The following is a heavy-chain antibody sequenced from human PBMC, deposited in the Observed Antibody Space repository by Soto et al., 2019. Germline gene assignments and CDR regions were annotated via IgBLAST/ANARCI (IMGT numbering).Heavy chain of an antibody. CDR1: GYTFTSYY. J-gene: IGHJ6*02. CDR2: INPSGGST. Sequence: ASVKVSCKASGYTFTSYYMHWVRQAPGQGLEWMGIINPSGGSTSYAQKFQGRVTMTRDTSTSTVYMELGSLRSEDTAVYYCARGPYYDILTGYYSPSYYYGMDVWGQGTTVTVSS. D-gene: IGHD3-9*01. CDR3: ARGPYYDILTGYYSPSYYYGMDV. V-gene: IGHV1-46*03.